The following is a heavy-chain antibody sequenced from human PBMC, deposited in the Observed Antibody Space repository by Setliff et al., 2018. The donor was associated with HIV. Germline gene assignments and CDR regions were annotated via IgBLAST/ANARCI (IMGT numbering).Heavy chain of an antibody. CDR2: IYYSGST. CDR1: GASIRSSDYY. V-gene: IGHV4-31*03. CDR3: ARDRNSPDYYYYYMDV. J-gene: IGHJ6*03. D-gene: IGHD5-18*01. Sequence: SETLSLTCTVSGASIRSSDYYWTWVRQHPGKGLEWIGYIYYSGSTYYNPSLKSRVTISLDMSENQFSLKLSSVTAADTAVYYCARDRNSPDYYYYYMDVWGKGTTVTSP.